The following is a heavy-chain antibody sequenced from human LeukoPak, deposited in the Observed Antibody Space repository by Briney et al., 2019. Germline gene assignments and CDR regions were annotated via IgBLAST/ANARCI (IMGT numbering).Heavy chain of an antibody. V-gene: IGHV3-30-3*02. CDR2: ISYDGSNK. CDR3: AKSYSGSYYVIDY. D-gene: IGHD1-26*01. J-gene: IGHJ4*02. CDR1: GFTFSGYA. Sequence: GRSLRLSCAASGFTFSGYAIHWVRQAPGKGLEWVALISYDGSNKYYADSVKGRFTISRDNSKNTLYLQMNSLRTEDTAVYYCAKSYSGSYYVIDYWGQGTLVTVSP.